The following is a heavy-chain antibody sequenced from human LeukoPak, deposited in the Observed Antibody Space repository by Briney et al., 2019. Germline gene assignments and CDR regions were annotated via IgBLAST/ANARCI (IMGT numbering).Heavy chain of an antibody. J-gene: IGHJ4*02. CDR1: GFTLSSYW. Sequence: GGSLRPSCAASGFTLSSYWMQWVRQAPGQGLVWVSRINTDGSSTSYADSVKGRFTISRDNARNTLYLQMSSLRAEDTAVYYCARGGPIRGAYFDYWGQGILVTVSS. CDR3: ARGGPIRGAYFDY. CDR2: INTDGSST. V-gene: IGHV3-74*01.